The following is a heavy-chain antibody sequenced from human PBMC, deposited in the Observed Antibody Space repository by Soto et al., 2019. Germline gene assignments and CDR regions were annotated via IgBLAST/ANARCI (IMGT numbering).Heavy chain of an antibody. CDR1: GGTFSSYA. CDR3: ARTDPPAAAYYYYGMDV. D-gene: IGHD6-13*01. CDR2: IIPIFGTA. Sequence: ASVKVSCKASGGTFSSYAISWVRQAPGQGLEWMGGIIPIFGTANYAQKFQGRVTITADESTSTAYMELSSLRSEDTAVYYCARTDPPAAAYYYYGMDVWGQGTTVTVSS. V-gene: IGHV1-69*13. J-gene: IGHJ6*02.